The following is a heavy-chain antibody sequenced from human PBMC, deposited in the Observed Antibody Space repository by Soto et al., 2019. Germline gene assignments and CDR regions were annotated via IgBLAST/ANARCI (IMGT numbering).Heavy chain of an antibody. Sequence: QVQLVESGGGVVQPGRSLRLSCAASGFTFSSYGMHWVRQAPGKGLEWVAVISYDGSNKYYADSVKGRFTISRDNSKNTLYLQMNSLRAEDTAVYYCANDDPATAPSPIDYWGQGTLVTVSS. V-gene: IGHV3-30*18. CDR2: ISYDGSNK. J-gene: IGHJ4*02. CDR3: ANDDPATAPSPIDY. CDR1: GFTFSSYG. D-gene: IGHD2-2*01.